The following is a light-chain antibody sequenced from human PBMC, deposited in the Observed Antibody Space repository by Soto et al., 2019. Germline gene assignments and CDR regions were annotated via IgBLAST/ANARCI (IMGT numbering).Light chain of an antibody. V-gene: IGLV2-14*01. CDR1: SSDVGLYDY. CDR3: CSYTSSDTYV. J-gene: IGLJ1*01. Sequence: QSALTQPASVSGSPGQSIIISCTGTSSDVGLYDYVSWYQQYPGKAPKPIIYEVSNRPSGISNRFSGSKSGHTASLTISRLQSEDEADYYCCSYTSSDTYVFGTGTKVTVL. CDR2: EVS.